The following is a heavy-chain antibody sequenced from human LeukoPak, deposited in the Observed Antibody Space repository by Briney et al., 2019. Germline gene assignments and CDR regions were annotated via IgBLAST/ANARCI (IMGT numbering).Heavy chain of an antibody. J-gene: IGHJ4*02. Sequence: SETLSLTCTASGGSFSSGGYYWSWIRQHPGRGLEWIGYIYYSGSTYYSPSLKSRVTISVDTSKNQFSLKLSSVTAADTAVYYCARGTRTYYDFWSGFHDYWGQGTLVTVSS. CDR3: ARGTRTYYDFWSGFHDY. D-gene: IGHD3-3*01. V-gene: IGHV4-31*03. CDR1: GGSFSSGGYY. CDR2: IYYSGST.